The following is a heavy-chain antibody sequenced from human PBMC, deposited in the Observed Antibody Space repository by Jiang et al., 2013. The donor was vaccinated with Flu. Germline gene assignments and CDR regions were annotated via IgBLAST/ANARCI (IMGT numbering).Heavy chain of an antibody. V-gene: IGHV4-34*01. CDR2: INHSGST. J-gene: IGHJ4*02. CDR1: GGSFSGYY. Sequence: LLKPSETLSLTCAVYGGSFSGYYWSWIRQPPGKGLEWIGEINHSGSTNYNPSLKSRVTISVDTSKNQFSLKLGSVTAADTAVYYCARLLMTTVTTSYYFDYWGQGTLVTVSS. CDR3: ARLLMTTVTTSYYFDY. D-gene: IGHD4-17*01.